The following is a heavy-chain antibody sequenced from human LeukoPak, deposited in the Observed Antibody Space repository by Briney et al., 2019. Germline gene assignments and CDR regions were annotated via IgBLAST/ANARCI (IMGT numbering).Heavy chain of an antibody. CDR2: IYHSGKT. D-gene: IGHD4-17*01. Sequence: PSETLSLTCTVSGGSISSGGYYWSWIRQPPGKGLECIGYIYHSGKTYYNPSLKSRITISVDRSKNQFSLKLSSVTAADTAMYYCARDSPAVNAFDIWGQGTMVTVSS. CDR3: ARDSPAVNAFDI. J-gene: IGHJ3*02. V-gene: IGHV4-30-2*01. CDR1: GGSISSGGYY.